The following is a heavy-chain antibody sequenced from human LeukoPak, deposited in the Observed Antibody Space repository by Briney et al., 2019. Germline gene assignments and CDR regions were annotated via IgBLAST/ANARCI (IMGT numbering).Heavy chain of an antibody. CDR2: ISGSGGST. Sequence: GGSLRLSCAASGFTFSSYAMSWVRQAPGKGLGWVSAISGSGGSTYYADSVKGRFTNSRDNSKNTLYLQMNSLRAEDTAVYYCAKVLNYYGSGYFDYWGQGTLVTVSS. CDR1: GFTFSSYA. V-gene: IGHV3-23*01. J-gene: IGHJ4*02. D-gene: IGHD3-10*01. CDR3: AKVLNYYGSGYFDY.